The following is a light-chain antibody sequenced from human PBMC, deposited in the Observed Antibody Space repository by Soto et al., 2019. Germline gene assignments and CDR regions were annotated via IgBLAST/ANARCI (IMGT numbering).Light chain of an antibody. CDR2: DAS. V-gene: IGKV3-11*01. J-gene: IGKJ3*01. CDR1: QSVSSY. CDR3: QLRSTPFT. Sequence: EIVLTQSPATLSLSPGERATLSCRSSQSVSSYLAWYQQKPGQAPRLLIYDASNRATGIPARFSGSGSGKDFTLTISSLEPEDFSGYYCQLRSTPFTCGPGPKVDI.